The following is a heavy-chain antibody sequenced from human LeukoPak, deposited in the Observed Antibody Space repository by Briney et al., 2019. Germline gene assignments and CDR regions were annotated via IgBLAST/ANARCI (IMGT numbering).Heavy chain of an antibody. D-gene: IGHD3-3*01. CDR2: ISYDGSNK. CDR1: GFTFSSYA. CDR3: ARGFLEWLLSYGMDV. V-gene: IGHV3-30-3*01. J-gene: IGHJ6*02. Sequence: PGRSLRLSCAASGFTFSSYAMHWVRQAPGKGLEWEAVISYDGSNKYYADSVKGRFTISRDNSKNTLYLQMNSLRAEDTAVYYCARGFLEWLLSYGMDVWGQGTTVTVSS.